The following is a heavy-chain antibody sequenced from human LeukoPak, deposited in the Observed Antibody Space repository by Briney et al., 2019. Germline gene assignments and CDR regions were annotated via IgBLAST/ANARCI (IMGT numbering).Heavy chain of an antibody. CDR3: ARDLGTTGMGSPNWFDP. D-gene: IGHD1-1*01. CDR2: IIPIFGTA. Sequence: SVKVSCKASGGTFSSYAISWVRQAPGQGLEWMGGIIPIFGTANYAQKFQGRVTITADESTSTAYMELSSLISEDTAVYYCARDLGTTGMGSPNWFDPWGQGTLVSVSS. V-gene: IGHV1-69*01. CDR1: GGTFSSYA. J-gene: IGHJ5*02.